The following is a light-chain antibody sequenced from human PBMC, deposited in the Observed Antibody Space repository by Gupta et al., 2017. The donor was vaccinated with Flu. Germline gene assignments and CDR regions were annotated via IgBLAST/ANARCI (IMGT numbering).Light chain of an antibody. CDR1: QDIDNW. V-gene: IGKV1-12*01. Sequence: PSSMSASVGDRITITCRASQDIDNWLGWYQQKPGKPPKLLIYGASNWRGDVPSRFSGSGSGTEFSLTIISLQSEDFATYYCQQAYSCPRTFGQGTKVDIK. CDR3: QQAYSCPRT. CDR2: GAS. J-gene: IGKJ1*01.